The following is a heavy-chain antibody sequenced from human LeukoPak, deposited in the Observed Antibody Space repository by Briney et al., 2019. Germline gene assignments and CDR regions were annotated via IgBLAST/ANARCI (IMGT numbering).Heavy chain of an antibody. CDR3: AKGGRLLWFGELLYLTDWFDP. D-gene: IGHD3-10*01. CDR2: FSNSGET. V-gene: IGHV3-23*01. CDR1: GFTFSTYA. Sequence: PGGSLRLSCAASGFTFSTYAMAWVRQAPGKGLEWVSAFSNSGETHYADSVKGRFTISRDNSKNTLYLQMNSLRAEDTAVYYCAKGGRLLWFGELLYLTDWFDPWGQGTLVTVSS. J-gene: IGHJ5*02.